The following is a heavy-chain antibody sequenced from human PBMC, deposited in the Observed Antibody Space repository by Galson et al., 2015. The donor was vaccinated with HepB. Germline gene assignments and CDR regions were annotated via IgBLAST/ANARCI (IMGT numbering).Heavy chain of an antibody. Sequence: SLRLSCAASGFTFSSYSMNWVRQAPGKGLEWVSYISSSSSPIYYADSVKGRFTISRDNAKNSLYLQMNSLRDEDTSVYYCAKANWNDNRLDYWGQGTLVTVSS. CDR2: ISSSSSPI. D-gene: IGHD1-1*01. V-gene: IGHV3-48*02. J-gene: IGHJ4*02. CDR3: AKANWNDNRLDY. CDR1: GFTFSSYS.